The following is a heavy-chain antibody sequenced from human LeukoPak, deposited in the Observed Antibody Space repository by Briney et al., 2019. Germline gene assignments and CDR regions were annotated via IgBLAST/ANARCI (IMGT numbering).Heavy chain of an antibody. D-gene: IGHD3-10*01. J-gene: IGHJ4*02. CDR3: ARKENVYYYFDY. V-gene: IGHV4-59*02. CDR1: GGSVSNYY. Sequence: SETLSLTCTVSGGSVSNYYWSWIRQPPGKGLEWIGYVYYSGSTNYNPSLKSRVTISVDTSKNQFSLKLSSVTAVDTAVYYCARKENVYYYFDYWGQGTLVTVSS. CDR2: VYYSGST.